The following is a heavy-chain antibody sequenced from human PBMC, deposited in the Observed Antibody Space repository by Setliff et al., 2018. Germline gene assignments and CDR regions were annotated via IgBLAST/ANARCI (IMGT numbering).Heavy chain of an antibody. Sequence: PSETLSLTCAVSGGSISSGDASWSWVRQPPGKGLEWIGYIYHAGSTYYNPSLESRVTISIDQPNKQFSLELRSLTAADAALYYCARGGGYGSGGSFQNAPFDYWGQGMLVTVSS. J-gene: IGHJ4*02. D-gene: IGHD3-10*01. CDR2: IYHAGST. V-gene: IGHV4-30-2*01. CDR3: ARGGGYGSGGSFQNAPFDY. CDR1: GGSISSGDAS.